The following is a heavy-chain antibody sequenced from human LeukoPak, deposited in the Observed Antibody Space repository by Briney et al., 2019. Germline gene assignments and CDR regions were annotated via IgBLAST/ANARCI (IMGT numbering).Heavy chain of an antibody. Sequence: GGSLRLSCAASGFTFSSYSVNWVRQAPGKGLEWVSSISSSSSYIYYADSVKGRFTISRDNAKNSLYLQMNSLRDEDTAVYYCARATSDSSGYVYFFDYWGQGTLVTVSS. J-gene: IGHJ4*02. D-gene: IGHD3-22*01. CDR2: ISSSSSYI. CDR3: ARATSDSSGYVYFFDY. V-gene: IGHV3-21*01. CDR1: GFTFSSYS.